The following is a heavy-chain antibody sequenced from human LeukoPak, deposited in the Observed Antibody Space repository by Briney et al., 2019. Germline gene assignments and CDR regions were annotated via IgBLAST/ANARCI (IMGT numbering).Heavy chain of an antibody. V-gene: IGHV4-59*01. J-gene: IGHJ4*02. CDR2: IYYSGST. CDR1: GGSISSYY. D-gene: IGHD3-22*01. Sequence: PSETLSLTCTVSGGSISSYYWSWIRQPPGKGLEWIGYIYYSGSTNYNPSLKSRVTISVDTSKNQFSLKLSSVTAADTAMYYCARLNYYDSSGYYPPPSLDYWGQGTLVTVSS. CDR3: ARLNYYDSSGYYPPPSLDY.